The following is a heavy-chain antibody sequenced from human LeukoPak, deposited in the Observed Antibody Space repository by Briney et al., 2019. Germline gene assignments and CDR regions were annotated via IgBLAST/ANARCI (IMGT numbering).Heavy chain of an antibody. D-gene: IGHD6-25*01. CDR1: GFTFSSYA. CDR2: ISYDGSNK. CDR3: AKVREGSGSDYYFDY. Sequence: PGGSLRLSCAASGFTFSSYAMHWVRQAPGKGLEWVAVISYDGSNKYYADSVKGRFTISRDNSKNTLYLQMNSLRAEDTAVYYCAKVREGSGSDYYFDYWGQGTLVTVSS. V-gene: IGHV3-30*04. J-gene: IGHJ4*02.